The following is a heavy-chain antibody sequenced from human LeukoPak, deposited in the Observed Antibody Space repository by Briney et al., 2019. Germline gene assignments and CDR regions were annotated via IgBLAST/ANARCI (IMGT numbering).Heavy chain of an antibody. CDR1: GGSISSSSYY. J-gene: IGHJ4*02. V-gene: IGHV4-39*07. CDR3: ARDRSPWELPTYFDY. D-gene: IGHD1-26*01. Sequence: SETLSLTCTVSGGSISSSSYYWGWIRQPPGKGLEWIGSIYYSGSTYYNPSLKSRVTISVDTSKNQFSLKLSSVTAADTAVYYCARDRSPWELPTYFDYWGQGTLVTVSS. CDR2: IYYSGST.